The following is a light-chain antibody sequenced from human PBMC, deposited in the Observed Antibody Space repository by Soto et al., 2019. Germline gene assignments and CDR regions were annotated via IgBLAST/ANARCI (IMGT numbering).Light chain of an antibody. CDR3: SSYTGISTQV. CDR1: SSDVGLYNY. CDR2: DVS. Sequence: QSALTQPRSVSGSPGQSVTISCTGTSSDVGLYNYVSWYQQHPGKAPKLIIYDVSKRPSGVPDRFSGSKSGNTASLTISGLQAEDEADYYCSSYTGISTQVFGGGTKLTVL. J-gene: IGLJ3*02. V-gene: IGLV2-11*01.